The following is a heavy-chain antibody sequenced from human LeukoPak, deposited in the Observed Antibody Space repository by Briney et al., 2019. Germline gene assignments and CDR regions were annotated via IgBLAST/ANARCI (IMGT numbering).Heavy chain of an antibody. CDR2: IYYSGST. CDR3: ARSRDGYNQNTPLFY. D-gene: IGHD5-24*01. CDR1: SDSISSYY. V-gene: IGHV4-59*01. Sequence: PSETLSLTCNVSSDSISSYYWSWIWQPPGKGLEWIGHIYYSGSTNYNPSLKSRVTISVDTSKNQFSLKMSSVTAADTAVYYCARSRDGYNQNTPLFYWGQGTLVTVSS. J-gene: IGHJ4*02.